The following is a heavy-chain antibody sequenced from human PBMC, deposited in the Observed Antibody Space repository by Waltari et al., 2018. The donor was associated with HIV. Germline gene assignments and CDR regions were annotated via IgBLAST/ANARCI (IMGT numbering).Heavy chain of an antibody. Sequence: QIHLLHAGADVRNPGASVKVSCNVAGYNITELSMHWVRQAPGEGLEWMGGFDPEDGERTYAQKFQGRVTMIEDTSTDTAYMELSSLRSDDTAVYYCATGADTAYWGQGTLVTVSS. CDR2: FDPEDGER. CDR1: GYNITELS. CDR3: ATGADTAY. D-gene: IGHD5-18*01. J-gene: IGHJ4*02. V-gene: IGHV1-24*01.